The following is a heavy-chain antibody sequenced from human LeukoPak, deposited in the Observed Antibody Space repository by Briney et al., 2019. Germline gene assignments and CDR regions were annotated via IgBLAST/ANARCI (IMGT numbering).Heavy chain of an antibody. CDR3: ARDLALNAFDI. J-gene: IGHJ3*02. Sequence: ASVKVSCKASGYTFTTYGINWVRQAPGQGLEWMGWISVYNGNTNYAQKLQGRVTMTTDTSTSTAYMELRSLRSDDTAVYYCARDLALNAFDIWGQGTMVTVSS. CDR1: GYTFTTYG. CDR2: ISVYNGNT. V-gene: IGHV1-18*01.